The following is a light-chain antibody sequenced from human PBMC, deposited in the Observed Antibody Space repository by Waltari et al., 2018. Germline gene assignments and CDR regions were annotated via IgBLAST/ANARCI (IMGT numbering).Light chain of an antibody. CDR3: LQHNSYSYT. Sequence: DIQMTQSPSSLSASVGDRVPITCRASQGIRNALGWFQQKPGKAPKRLIYAASTLQSGVPSRFSGSGSGTEFTLTISSLQPEDFATYYCLQHNSYSYTFGQGTKLEI. CDR2: AAS. J-gene: IGKJ2*01. CDR1: QGIRNA. V-gene: IGKV1-17*01.